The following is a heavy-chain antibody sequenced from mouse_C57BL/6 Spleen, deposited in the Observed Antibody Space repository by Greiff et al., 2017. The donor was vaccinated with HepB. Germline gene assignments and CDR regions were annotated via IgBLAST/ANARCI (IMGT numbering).Heavy chain of an antibody. CDR1: GYTFTDHT. CDR3: ARGEGLRRDYYAMDY. D-gene: IGHD2-4*01. Sequence: QVQLQQSDAELVKPGASVKISCKVSGYTFTDHTIHWMKQRPEQGLEWIGYIYPRDGSTKYNEKFKGKATLTADKSSSAAYMQLNSLTSEDSAVYFCARGEGLRRDYYAMDYWGQGTSVTVSS. V-gene: IGHV1-78*01. CDR2: IYPRDGST. J-gene: IGHJ4*01.